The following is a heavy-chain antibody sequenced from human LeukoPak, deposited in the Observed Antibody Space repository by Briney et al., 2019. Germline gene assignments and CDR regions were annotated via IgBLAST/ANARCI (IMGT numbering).Heavy chain of an antibody. D-gene: IGHD6-13*01. J-gene: IGHJ4*02. CDR1: GFTFSSYA. Sequence: GGSLRLSCAASGFTFSSYAMHWVRQAPGKGLQWVAAISYDEDNKYYAESVRGRLTISRDNSNNTLNLQMNSLRDEDTAVYYCARIGYSSSSLDYWGQGTLVTVSS. V-gene: IGHV3-30-3*01. CDR2: ISYDEDNK. CDR3: ARIGYSSSSLDY.